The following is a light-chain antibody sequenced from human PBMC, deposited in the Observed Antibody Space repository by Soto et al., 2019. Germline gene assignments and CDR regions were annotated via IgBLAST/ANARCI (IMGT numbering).Light chain of an antibody. V-gene: IGKV3-11*01. Sequence: EIVLTQSPATLSLSPGDRATLSCRASQSVSSYLAWYQQKPGQAPRLLIYDASNSAAGIPSRFSGSGSVTDFTLNITSLEREDFAVYYCQQRSNWPSTFGGGTKVEIK. CDR1: QSVSSY. J-gene: IGKJ4*01. CDR3: QQRSNWPST. CDR2: DAS.